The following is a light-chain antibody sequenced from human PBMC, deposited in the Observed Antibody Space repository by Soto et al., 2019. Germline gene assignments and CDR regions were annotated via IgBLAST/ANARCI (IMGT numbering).Light chain of an antibody. CDR1: QYIHNY. CDR2: EAA. J-gene: IGKJ1*01. CDR3: QQSNNYPWT. Sequence: DIQMTQSPSTLSASVGDRVTITCRASQYIHNYLAWYQQKPGEAPKLLIYEAANLESGVPSRFSGSGTGTIFTLPISSLHPDDFGTYYCQQSNNYPWTCGQGTRVEI. V-gene: IGKV1-5*03.